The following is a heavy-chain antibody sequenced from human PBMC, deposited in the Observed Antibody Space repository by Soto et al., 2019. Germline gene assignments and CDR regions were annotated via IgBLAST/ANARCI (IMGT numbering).Heavy chain of an antibody. V-gene: IGHV4-4*02. Sequence: ASETLSLTCAVSGGSISSTTWWSWVRQPPGKGLEWIGEIHHDGSTNYNPSLKSRVIISVDKPKNQFSLKVNSVTAADTAVYYCAKEGDEAAAGYYFDYWGQGTPVTVPS. CDR1: GGSISSTTW. D-gene: IGHD6-13*01. J-gene: IGHJ4*02. CDR2: IHHDGST. CDR3: AKEGDEAAAGYYFDY.